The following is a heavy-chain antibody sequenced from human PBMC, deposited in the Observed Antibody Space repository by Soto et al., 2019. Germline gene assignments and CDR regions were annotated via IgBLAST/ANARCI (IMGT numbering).Heavy chain of an antibody. J-gene: IGHJ4*02. Sequence: SETLSLTCAVYGGSFSGYYWSWIRQPPGKGLEWIGEINHSGSTNYNPSLKSRVTISVDTSKNQFSLKLSSVTAADTAVYYCARGRLDIVVVVAGKLDYWGQGTLVTVSS. D-gene: IGHD2-15*01. V-gene: IGHV4-34*01. CDR3: ARGRLDIVVVVAGKLDY. CDR2: INHSGST. CDR1: GGSFSGYY.